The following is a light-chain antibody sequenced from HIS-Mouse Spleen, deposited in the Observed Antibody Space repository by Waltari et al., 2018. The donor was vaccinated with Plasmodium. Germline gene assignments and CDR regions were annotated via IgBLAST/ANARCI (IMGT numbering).Light chain of an antibody. CDR3: QQRSNWPRVLT. CDR2: DAS. V-gene: IGKV3-11*01. Sequence: EIVLTQSPAPLSLFPGERATLSCRASQSVSSYLAWYQQKPGQAPRLLIYDASNRATGIPARFSGSGSGTDFTLTISSLEPEDFAVYYCQQRSNWPRVLTFGGGTKVEIK. CDR1: QSVSSY. J-gene: IGKJ4*01.